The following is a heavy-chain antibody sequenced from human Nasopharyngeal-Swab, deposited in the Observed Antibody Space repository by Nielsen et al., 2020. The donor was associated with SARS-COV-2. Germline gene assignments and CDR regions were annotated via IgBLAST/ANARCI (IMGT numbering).Heavy chain of an antibody. CDR3: AKGEWELTVNWFDP. J-gene: IGHJ5*02. V-gene: IGHV3-23*01. CDR2: ISGSGGST. Sequence: GESLKISCAASGFTFSSYAMSWVRQAPGKGLEWVSAISGSGGSTYYADSVKGRFTISRDNSKNTLYPQMNSLRAEDTAVYYCAKGEWELTVNWFDPWGQGTLVTVSS. D-gene: IGHD1-26*01. CDR1: GFTFSSYA.